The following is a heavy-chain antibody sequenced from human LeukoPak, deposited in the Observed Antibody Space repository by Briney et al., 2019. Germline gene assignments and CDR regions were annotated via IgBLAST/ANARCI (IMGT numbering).Heavy chain of an antibody. D-gene: IGHD2-21*02. CDR2: IYYSGNT. CDR1: GGSIRSYY. V-gene: IGHV4-59*01. J-gene: IGHJ5*02. Sequence: SETPSLTCTVSGGSIRSYYWSWIRQPPGKGLEWIGYIYYSGNTNYNPPLKSRVTISVDTSKNQFSLKLSSVTAADTAVYYCARGAGYCGGDCYLNWFDPWGQGTLVTVSS. CDR3: ARGAGYCGGDCYLNWFDP.